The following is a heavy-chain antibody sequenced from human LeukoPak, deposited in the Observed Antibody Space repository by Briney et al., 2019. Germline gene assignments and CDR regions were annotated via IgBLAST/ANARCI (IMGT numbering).Heavy chain of an antibody. Sequence: GGSLRLSCAASGFTFTSYGMNWVRQAPGKGLEWVSSISSSSSYIYYADSVKGRFTISRDNAKNSLYLQMNSLRAEDTAVYYCAREDHCGSTSSPTKYWGQGTLVTVSS. CDR2: ISSSSSYI. V-gene: IGHV3-21*01. J-gene: IGHJ4*02. CDR3: AREDHCGSTSSPTKY. D-gene: IGHD2-2*01. CDR1: GFTFTSYG.